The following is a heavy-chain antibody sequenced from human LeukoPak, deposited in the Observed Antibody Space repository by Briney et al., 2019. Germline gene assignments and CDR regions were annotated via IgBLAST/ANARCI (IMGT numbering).Heavy chain of an antibody. CDR3: AKQTLSSGLDY. J-gene: IGHJ4*02. D-gene: IGHD6-19*01. CDR2: IRYDGNNK. Sequence: PGGSLRLSCAASGFTFSSFGMHWVRQAPGKGLEWVTFIRYDGNNKHYVDSVKGRFTISRDNSKNMLYLEMNRLRAEDTAVYYCAKQTLSSGLDYWGQGTLVTVSS. CDR1: GFTFSSFG. V-gene: IGHV3-30*02.